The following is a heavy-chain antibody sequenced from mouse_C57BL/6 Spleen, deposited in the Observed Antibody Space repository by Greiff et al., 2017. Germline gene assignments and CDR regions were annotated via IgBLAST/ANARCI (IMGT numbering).Heavy chain of an antibody. D-gene: IGHD1-1*01. CDR3: ARSRLYGSSFVWCFDV. Sequence: QVQLKQPGAELVKPGASVKLSCKASGYTFTSYWMHWVKQRPGQGLEWIGMIHPNSGSTNYNEKFKSKATLPVDKSSSTAYMQLSSLTSEDSAVYYCARSRLYGSSFVWCFDVWGTGTPVTVSS. V-gene: IGHV1-64*01. CDR1: GYTFTSYW. J-gene: IGHJ1*03. CDR2: IHPNSGST.